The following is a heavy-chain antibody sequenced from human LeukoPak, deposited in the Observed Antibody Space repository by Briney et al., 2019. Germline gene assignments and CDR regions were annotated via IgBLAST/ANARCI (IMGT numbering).Heavy chain of an antibody. D-gene: IGHD6-13*01. V-gene: IGHV4-4*07. CDR3: TREDNSSERYFQH. CDR1: GGSVSSNY. J-gene: IGHJ1*01. CDR2: FHTSGST. Sequence: PSETLSLTCTVYGGSVSSNYWSWIRQPAGKGLEWIGRFHTSGSTNYSPSIKSRVTMSVDTSKNQFSLNLNSVTAADTAVYYCTREDNSSERYFQHWGQGTLVTVSS.